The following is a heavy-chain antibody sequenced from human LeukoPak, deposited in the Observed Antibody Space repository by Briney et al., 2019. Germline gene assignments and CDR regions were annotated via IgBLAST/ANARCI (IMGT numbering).Heavy chain of an antibody. D-gene: IGHD6-19*01. V-gene: IGHV6-1*01. J-gene: IGHJ4*02. CDR3: ARELVSSGWYRRFDY. Sequence: SQTLSLTCAISGDSVSINSAAWNWLRQSPSRGLEWLGRTYYRSKWYNDYAVSVKSRITINPDTSKNQFSLQLNSVTPEDTAVYYCARELVSSGWYRRFDYWGQGTLVTVSS. CDR2: TYYRSKWYN. CDR1: GDSVSINSAA.